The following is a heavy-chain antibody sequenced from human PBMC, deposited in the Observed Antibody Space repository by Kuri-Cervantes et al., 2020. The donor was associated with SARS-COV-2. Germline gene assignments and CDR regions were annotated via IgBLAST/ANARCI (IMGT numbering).Heavy chain of an antibody. CDR2: IIPMFGTA. J-gene: IGHJ4*02. CDR3: ARDCSGTDCYVIVYGLPD. D-gene: IGHD2-2*01. V-gene: IGHV1-69*13. Sequence: SVKVSCKASGDSFSSYSFNWVRQAPGQGLEWMGGIIPMFGTADYAQKFQGRVTVTADESTRTVYMELSSLRSDDTAVYYCARDCSGTDCYVIVYGLPDWGQGTLVTVSS. CDR1: GDSFSSYS.